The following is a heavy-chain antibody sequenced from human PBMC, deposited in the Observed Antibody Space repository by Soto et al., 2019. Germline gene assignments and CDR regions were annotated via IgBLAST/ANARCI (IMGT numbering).Heavy chain of an antibody. Sequence: NPSETLSLTCTVSGGSIGSGGYYWSWIRQHPGKGLEWIGYIYYSGRTYYNPSLHSRVSIAVDTTENQFSLKLTSVTAADTSVYYCARGSFSSSSSWFDPWGRGTLVTVSS. J-gene: IGHJ5*02. CDR1: GGSIGSGGYY. D-gene: IGHD6-6*01. CDR2: IYYSGRT. V-gene: IGHV4-31*03. CDR3: ARGSFSSSSSWFDP.